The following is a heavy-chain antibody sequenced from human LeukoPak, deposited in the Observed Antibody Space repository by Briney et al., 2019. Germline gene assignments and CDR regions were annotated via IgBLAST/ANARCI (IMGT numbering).Heavy chain of an antibody. CDR1: GFTFSNYA. V-gene: IGHV3-23*01. J-gene: IGHJ4*02. CDR2: ITGSGDSS. CDR3: AAAHCGSSSCSRVDY. D-gene: IGHD2-2*01. Sequence: GGSLRLSCAASGFTFSNYAMSWVRQAPGRGLEWVSAITGSGDSSYYADSVKGRFTISRDNSKSTLYLQMSSLRAEDTALYYCAAAHCGSSSCSRVDYWGQGTLVTVSS.